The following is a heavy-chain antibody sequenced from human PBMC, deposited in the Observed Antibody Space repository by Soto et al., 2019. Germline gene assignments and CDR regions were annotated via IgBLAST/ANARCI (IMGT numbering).Heavy chain of an antibody. Sequence: GGSLRLSCAASGFTFSSYAMHWVRQAPGKGLEWVAVISYDGSNKYYADSVKGRFTISRDNSKNTLYLQMNSLRAEDTAVYYCAREVGYCSGGSCYNPSPHFDYWGQGTLVTVS. V-gene: IGHV3-30-3*01. CDR2: ISYDGSNK. J-gene: IGHJ4*02. CDR1: GFTFSSYA. CDR3: AREVGYCSGGSCYNPSPHFDY. D-gene: IGHD2-15*01.